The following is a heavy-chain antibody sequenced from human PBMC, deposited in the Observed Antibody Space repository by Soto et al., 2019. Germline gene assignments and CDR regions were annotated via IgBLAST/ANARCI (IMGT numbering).Heavy chain of an antibody. J-gene: IGHJ4*02. Sequence: QVQLVESGGGVVQPGRSLRLSCAASGFTFSSHGMHWVRQAPGKGLEWVAVIRYDGSNKYYADSVKGQFTISRDNSKNTLDLQMNSLRGEDTAVYYCAGGGGNGNYCDYWGQGTLVTVSS. D-gene: IGHD2-15*01. CDR3: AGGGGNGNYCDY. CDR2: IRYDGSNK. CDR1: GFTFSSHG. V-gene: IGHV3-33*01.